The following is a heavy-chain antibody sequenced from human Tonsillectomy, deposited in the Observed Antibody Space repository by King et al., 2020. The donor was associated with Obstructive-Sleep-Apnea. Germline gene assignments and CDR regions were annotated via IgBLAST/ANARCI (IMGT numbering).Heavy chain of an antibody. CDR3: ARRYDTSGYFVS. CDR1: GYSFTSYW. Sequence: QLVQSGAEVKEPGESLKSSFKGSGYSFTSYWIGWVRQMPGKGQEWMGSIYPGDSDTRYRPPFQGQVTISADKSISTAYLQWSRLKASDTAMYYCARRYDTSGYFVSWGQGTLVTVSS. J-gene: IGHJ5*02. D-gene: IGHD3-22*01. CDR2: IYPGDSDT. V-gene: IGHV5-51*01.